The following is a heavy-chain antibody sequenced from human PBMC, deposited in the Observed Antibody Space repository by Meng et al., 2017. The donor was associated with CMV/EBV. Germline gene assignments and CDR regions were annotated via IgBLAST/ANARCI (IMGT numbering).Heavy chain of an antibody. V-gene: IGHV3-74*01. CDR1: GFTFSSYW. CDR3: ARETQKGELNPYFDY. CDR2: INSDGSST. J-gene: IGHJ4*02. Sequence: GGSLRLSCAASGFTFSSYWMHWVRQAPGKGLGWVSRINSDGSSTSYADSVKGRCTISRDNAKNTLYLQMNSLRAEDTAVYYCARETQKGELNPYFDYWGQGTLVTVSS. D-gene: IGHD1-26*01.